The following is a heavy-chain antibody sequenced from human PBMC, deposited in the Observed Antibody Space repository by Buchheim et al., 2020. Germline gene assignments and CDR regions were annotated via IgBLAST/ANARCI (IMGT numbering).Heavy chain of an antibody. CDR1: GFTFSTYD. Sequence: VQVLESGGALVQPGGSLRLSCAASGFTFSTYDMSWVRQSPGKGLEWVSVMIGRDDSTYYADSVKGRFTISRDNAKNTLFLQMNTLRAEDTAVYYCTKGAWLDYWGPGTL. CDR2: MIGRDDST. J-gene: IGHJ4*02. CDR3: TKGAWLDY. V-gene: IGHV3-23*01.